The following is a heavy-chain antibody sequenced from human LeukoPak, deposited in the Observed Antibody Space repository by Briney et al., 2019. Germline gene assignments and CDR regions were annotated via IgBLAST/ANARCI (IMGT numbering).Heavy chain of an antibody. CDR3: ARAYGYCSSTSCLYYYYGMDV. J-gene: IGHJ6*02. Sequence: SSETLSLTCTVSGGSISSYYWSWIRQPPGKGLEWIGYIYYSGSTNYNPSLKSRVTISVDTSKNQFSLKLSSVTAADTAVSYCARAYGYCSSTSCLYYYYGMDVWGQGTTVTVSS. CDR1: GGSISSYY. D-gene: IGHD2-2*03. V-gene: IGHV4-59*01. CDR2: IYYSGST.